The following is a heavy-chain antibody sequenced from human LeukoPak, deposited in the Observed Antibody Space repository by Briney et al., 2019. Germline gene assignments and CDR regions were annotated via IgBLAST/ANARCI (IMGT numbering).Heavy chain of an antibody. Sequence: ASVKVSCKASGYTFTNYDINWVRQAAGQGLEWMGWMNPKSGNTDYAQKFQGRVTITWNTSISTAYMELSSLRSEDTAVYYCARGAVAVAGPLDWYYYYYYMDVWGKGTTVTVSS. CDR2: MNPKSGNT. CDR1: GYTFTNYD. CDR3: ARGAVAVAGPLDWYYYYYYMDV. D-gene: IGHD6-19*01. V-gene: IGHV1-8*03. J-gene: IGHJ6*03.